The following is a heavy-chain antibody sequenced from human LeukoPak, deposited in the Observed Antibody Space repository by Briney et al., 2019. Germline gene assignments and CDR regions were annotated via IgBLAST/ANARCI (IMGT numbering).Heavy chain of an antibody. V-gene: IGHV4-39*01. CDR1: GGSISRNNYY. Sequence: SETLSLTCTVSGGSISRNNYYWDWIRQPPGKGLEYIGSIYYSGSTYYTPSLKSRVTISVDTSKNQFSLKLSSVTATDTAVYYCTRHRGSSSNFDYWGQGTLVTVSS. D-gene: IGHD6-6*01. J-gene: IGHJ4*02. CDR2: IYYSGST. CDR3: TRHRGSSSNFDY.